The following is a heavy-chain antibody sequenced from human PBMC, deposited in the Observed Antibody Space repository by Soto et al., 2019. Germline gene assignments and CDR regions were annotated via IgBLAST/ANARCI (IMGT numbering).Heavy chain of an antibody. CDR2: INPSGGST. CDR3: ARDGPGSGIFDY. Sequence: ASVKVSCKASGYTFTCYSMHWVRQAPGQGLEWMGIINPSGGSTSYAQKFQGRVTITADESTSTAYMELSSLRSEDTAVYYCARDGPGSGIFDYWGQGTLVTVSS. CDR1: GYTFTCYS. D-gene: IGHD1-26*01. J-gene: IGHJ4*02. V-gene: IGHV1-46*01.